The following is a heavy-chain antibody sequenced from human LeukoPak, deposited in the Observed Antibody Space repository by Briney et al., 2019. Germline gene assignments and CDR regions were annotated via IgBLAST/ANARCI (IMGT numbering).Heavy chain of an antibody. CDR2: MNPNSGNT. D-gene: IGHD3-10*01. CDR1: GYTFTSYD. CDR3: ARVIGGLLWFGEPYFDY. J-gene: IGHJ4*02. V-gene: IGHV1-8*03. Sequence: ASVKVSCKASGYTFTSYDINWVRQATGQGLEWMGWMNPNSGNTGYAQKFQGRVTITRNTSISTAYMELSSLRSEDTAVYYCARVIGGLLWFGEPYFDYWGQGTLVTVSS.